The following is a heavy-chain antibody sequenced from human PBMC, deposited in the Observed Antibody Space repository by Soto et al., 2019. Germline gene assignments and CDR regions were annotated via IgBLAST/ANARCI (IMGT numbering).Heavy chain of an antibody. CDR2: IDHCGST. V-gene: IGHV4-4*02. J-gene: IGHJ4*02. CDR1: GGSISSTNW. Sequence: QVQLQESGPGLVKPSGTLSLTCAVSGGSISSTNWWNWVRQPPGKGLEWIGEIDHCGSTNYNPSLKSRVTMSVDKPKIQFSLKLSSVTAADTAVYYCGRYSGNGWKDYWGQGTLVTVSS. D-gene: IGHD6-19*01. CDR3: GRYSGNGWKDY.